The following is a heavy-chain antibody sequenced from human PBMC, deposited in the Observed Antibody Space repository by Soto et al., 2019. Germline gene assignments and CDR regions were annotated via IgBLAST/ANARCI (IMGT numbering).Heavy chain of an antibody. CDR2: IIPILGIA. CDR3: ARDGGTDGYYSMDV. V-gene: IGHV1-69*10. J-gene: IGHJ6*03. D-gene: IGHD3-3*01. Sequence: VKVSCKASGGTFSSYTISWVRQAPGQGLEWMGRIIPILGIAIYAQKFQGRVTVTADKSTSTAYMELSSPRSEDTAVYYCARDGGTDGYYSMDVWGKGTTVIVSS. CDR1: GGTFSSYT.